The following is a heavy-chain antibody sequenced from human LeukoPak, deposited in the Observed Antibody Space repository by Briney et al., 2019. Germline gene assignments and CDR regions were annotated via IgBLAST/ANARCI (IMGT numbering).Heavy chain of an antibody. V-gene: IGHV4-59*01. CDR2: IYHSGST. Sequence: AETLSLTCTVSGDSINSYYWSWFRQPPGKGLEWIAYIYHSGSTSYNPSLKSRVTISVDTSKNQISMKLSSVTAADTAVYYCARHLVVSRFDYWGQGTLVTVSS. CDR1: GDSINSYY. CDR3: ARHLVVSRFDY. D-gene: IGHD2-15*01. J-gene: IGHJ4*02.